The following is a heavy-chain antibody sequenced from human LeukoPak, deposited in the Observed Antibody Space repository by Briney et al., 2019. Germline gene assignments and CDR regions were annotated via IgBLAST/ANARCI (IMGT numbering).Heavy chain of an antibody. D-gene: IGHD3-16*02. CDR1: GYTLTELS. CDR2: FDPEDGET. Sequence: ASVKVSCKVSGYTLTELSTHWVRQAPGKGLEWMGGFDPEDGETIYAQKFQGRVTMTEDTSTDTAYMELSSLRSEDTAVYYCATAHYVWGSYRYFDYWGQGTLVTVSS. CDR3: ATAHYVWGSYRYFDY. V-gene: IGHV1-24*01. J-gene: IGHJ4*02.